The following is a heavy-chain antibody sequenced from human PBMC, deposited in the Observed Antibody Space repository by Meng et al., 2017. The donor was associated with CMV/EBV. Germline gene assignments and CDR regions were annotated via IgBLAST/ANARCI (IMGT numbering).Heavy chain of an antibody. Sequence: CPFSGFSLSTSGVGVGWIRQPPGKALEWLALIYWNDDKRYSPSLKSRLTITKDTSKNQVVLTMTNMDPVDTATYYCAHSEIQLWVFDYWGQGTLVTVSS. V-gene: IGHV2-5*01. CDR1: GFSLSTSGVG. J-gene: IGHJ4*02. CDR2: IYWNDDK. D-gene: IGHD5-18*01. CDR3: AHSEIQLWVFDY.